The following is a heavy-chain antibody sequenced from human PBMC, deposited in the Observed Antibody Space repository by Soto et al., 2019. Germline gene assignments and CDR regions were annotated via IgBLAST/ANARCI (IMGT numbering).Heavy chain of an antibody. V-gene: IGHV1-2*02. CDR1: GFSFTGYY. Sequence: VQVSCKATGFSFTGYYIHCLLQAPGQGLEWMGWINAHSGGTEYAQKSQGRVTLTRDTSIATAYLTLTSLTSDDTALYYCAKDLTRQLAYWLDPWGQGTQVTVS. CDR3: AKDLTRQLAYWLDP. CDR2: INAHSGGT. J-gene: IGHJ5*02. D-gene: IGHD6-6*01.